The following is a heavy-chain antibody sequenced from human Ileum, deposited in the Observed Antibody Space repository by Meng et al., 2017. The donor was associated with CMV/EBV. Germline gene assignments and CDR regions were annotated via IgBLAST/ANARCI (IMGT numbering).Heavy chain of an antibody. CDR2: IDTNTGNP. J-gene: IGHJ4*02. D-gene: IGHD1-26*01. V-gene: IGHV7-4-1*02. CDR1: GYTFTSNN. Sequence: QVQLVQSGSAFKKPGASLKVSCKTSGYTFTSNNIIWVRQAPGQGPEWMGWIDTNTGNPTYAQGFTGRFVFSLDTSVNTAYLQISSLKAEDTAVYYCARDGLSGRYFDYWGQGTLVTVSS. CDR3: ARDGLSGRYFDY.